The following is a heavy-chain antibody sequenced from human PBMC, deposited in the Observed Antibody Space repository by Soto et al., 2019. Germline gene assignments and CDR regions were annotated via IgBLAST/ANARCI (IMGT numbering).Heavy chain of an antibody. CDR3: AKDGIVVVPAARLTWFDP. Sequence: GGSLRLSCAASGFTFSSYAMSWVRQAPGKGLEWVSAISGSGGSTYYADSVKGRFTISRDNSKNTLYLQMNSLRAEDTAVYYCAKDGIVVVPAARLTWFDPWGQGTLVTVSS. CDR2: ISGSGGST. V-gene: IGHV3-23*01. CDR1: GFTFSSYA. D-gene: IGHD2-2*01. J-gene: IGHJ5*02.